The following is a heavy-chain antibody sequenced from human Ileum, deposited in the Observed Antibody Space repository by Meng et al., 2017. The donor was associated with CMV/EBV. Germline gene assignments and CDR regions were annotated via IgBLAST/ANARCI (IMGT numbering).Heavy chain of an antibody. J-gene: IGHJ4*01. CDR3: VRDLISAVVPLGY. Sequence: GESLKISCAASGFTFSSYWMHWARQVPGKELVWISRISTDGSVTNYADSVKGRFTISRDNAKNTLYLQMNRLRVEDTAIYYCVRDLISAVVPLGYWGQGTPVTVSS. CDR1: GFTFSSYW. V-gene: IGHV3-74*01. CDR2: ISTDGSVT. D-gene: IGHD6-19*01.